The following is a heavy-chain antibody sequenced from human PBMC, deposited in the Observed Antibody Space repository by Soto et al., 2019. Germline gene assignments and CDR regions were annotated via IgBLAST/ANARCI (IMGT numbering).Heavy chain of an antibody. D-gene: IGHD6-19*01. Sequence: PSETLSLTCTVSGGSISSYYWSWIRQPPGKGLEWIGYIYYSGSTNYNPSLKSRVTISVDTSKNQFSLKLSSVTAADTAVYYCAKGVPGIAVAGTGYFQHWGQGTLVTVSS. V-gene: IGHV4-59*01. CDR3: AKGVPGIAVAGTGYFQH. J-gene: IGHJ1*01. CDR1: GGSISSYY. CDR2: IYYSGST.